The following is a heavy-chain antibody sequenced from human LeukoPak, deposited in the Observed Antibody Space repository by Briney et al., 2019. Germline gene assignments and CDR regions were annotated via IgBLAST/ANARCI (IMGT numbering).Heavy chain of an antibody. CDR3: ASYDYGDSGAAFDI. D-gene: IGHD4-17*01. Sequence: SETLSLTCTVSVGSISSSSYYWGWIRQPPGKGLEWIGSIYYSGSTYYNPSLKSRVTISVDTSKNQFSLKLSSVTAADTAVYYCASYDYGDSGAAFDIWGQGTMVTVSS. CDR2: IYYSGST. CDR1: VGSISSSSYY. V-gene: IGHV4-39*01. J-gene: IGHJ3*02.